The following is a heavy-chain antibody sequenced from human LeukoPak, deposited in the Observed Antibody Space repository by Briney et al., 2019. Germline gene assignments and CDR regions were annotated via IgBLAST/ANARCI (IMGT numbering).Heavy chain of an antibody. Sequence: SETLSLTCTVSGGSISSGSYYWSWIRQPAGKGLEWIGRIYTSGSTNYNPFLKSRVTISVDTSKNQFSLKLSSVTAADTAVYYCARGASGSYLAYYYYMDVWGKGTTVTVSS. J-gene: IGHJ6*03. V-gene: IGHV4-61*02. CDR1: GGSISSGSYY. CDR2: IYTSGST. D-gene: IGHD1-26*01. CDR3: ARGASGSYLAYYYYMDV.